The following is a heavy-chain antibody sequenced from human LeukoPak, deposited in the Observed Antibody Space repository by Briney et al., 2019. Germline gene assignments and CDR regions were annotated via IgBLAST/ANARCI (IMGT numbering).Heavy chain of an antibody. J-gene: IGHJ6*02. Sequence: GRSLRLSCAASGFTFRSYGMHWVRQAPGKGLEWVAVIWYDGSHTDYADSVKGRFTVSRDNSKNTLYLQMNSLRAGDTAVYYCARPLYSNSRFYAMDVWGQGTTVTVSS. V-gene: IGHV3-33*01. CDR2: IWYDGSHT. CDR1: GFTFRSYG. D-gene: IGHD4-11*01. CDR3: ARPLYSNSRFYAMDV.